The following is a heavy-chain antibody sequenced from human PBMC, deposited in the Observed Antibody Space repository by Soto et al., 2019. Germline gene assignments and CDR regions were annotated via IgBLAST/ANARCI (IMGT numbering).Heavy chain of an antibody. Sequence: ASVKVSCKASGYTFTGYYMHWVRQAPGQGLEWMGWINPNSGGTNYAQKFQGRVTMTRDTSISTAYMELSRLRSDDTAVYYCARVNVVVVAATREYYFDYWGQGALVTVSS. CDR1: GYTFTGYY. J-gene: IGHJ4*02. CDR3: ARVNVVVVAATREYYFDY. CDR2: INPNSGGT. V-gene: IGHV1-2*02. D-gene: IGHD2-15*01.